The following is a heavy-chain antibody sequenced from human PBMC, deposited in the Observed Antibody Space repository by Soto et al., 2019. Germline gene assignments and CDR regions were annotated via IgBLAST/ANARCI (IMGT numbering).Heavy chain of an antibody. Sequence: LSLTCSVSGGSISSSSYYWDWIRQPPGKGLEWIGSIFYTGGTYYNPSLKSRVTISVDTSKNQFSLKLSSVTVADTAVYFCARRGSSLATSHFHYWGQGTLVTVSS. J-gene: IGHJ4*02. D-gene: IGHD5-12*01. V-gene: IGHV4-39*01. CDR3: ARRGSSLATSHFHY. CDR2: IFYTGGT. CDR1: GGSISSSSYY.